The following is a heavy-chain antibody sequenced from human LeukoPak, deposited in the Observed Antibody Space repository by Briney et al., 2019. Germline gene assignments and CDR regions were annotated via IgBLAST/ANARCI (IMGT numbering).Heavy chain of an antibody. V-gene: IGHV1-3*01. Sequence: GASVKVSCKASGYTFTSYAMHWVRQAPGQRLKWMGWINAGNGNTKYSQKLQGRVTIARDTSASTAYMELGSLISEDTAVYYCARDSGEYYFDYWGQGTLVTVSS. J-gene: IGHJ4*02. D-gene: IGHD2-15*01. CDR2: INAGNGNT. CDR1: GYTFTSYA. CDR3: ARDSGEYYFDY.